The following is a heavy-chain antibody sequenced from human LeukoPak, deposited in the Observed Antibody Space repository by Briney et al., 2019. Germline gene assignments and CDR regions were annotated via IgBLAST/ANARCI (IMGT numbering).Heavy chain of an antibody. J-gene: IGHJ4*02. Sequence: ASVKVSCKASGYTFIGYYMHWVRQAPGQGLEWMGWINPNSGGTNYAQKFQGRVTMTRDTSISTAYMELSRLRSDDTAVYYCARARLGELSLYPDYFDYWGQGTLVTVSS. CDR2: INPNSGGT. D-gene: IGHD3-16*02. V-gene: IGHV1-2*02. CDR1: GYTFIGYY. CDR3: ARARLGELSLYPDYFDY.